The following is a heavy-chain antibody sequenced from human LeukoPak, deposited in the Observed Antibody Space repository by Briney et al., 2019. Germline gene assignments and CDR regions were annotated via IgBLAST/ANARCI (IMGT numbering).Heavy chain of an antibody. CDR2: ISAYNGNT. D-gene: IGHD6-6*01. V-gene: IGHV1-18*01. CDR3: ARGVAAPQGYMDV. CDR1: GGTFSSYA. J-gene: IGHJ6*03. Sequence: EASVKVSCKASGGTFSSYAISWVRQAPGQGLEWMGWISAYNGNTNYAQKLQGRVTMTTDTSTSTAYMELRSLRSDDTAVYYCARGVAAPQGYMDVWGKGTTVTVSS.